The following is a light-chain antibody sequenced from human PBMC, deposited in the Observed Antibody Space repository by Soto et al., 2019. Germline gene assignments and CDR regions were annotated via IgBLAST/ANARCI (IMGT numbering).Light chain of an antibody. CDR2: EVT. CDR1: SSDVGGYNY. J-gene: IGLJ1*01. V-gene: IGLV2-8*01. CDR3: TSYADTAYV. Sequence: QSVLTQPPSASGSPGQSVTISCTGTSSDVGGYNYVSWYQQHPGKAPKLMIYEVTKRPSGVPDRFSGSKSGNTASLTVSGLQAEDEADYYCTSYADTAYVFGAGTKATVL.